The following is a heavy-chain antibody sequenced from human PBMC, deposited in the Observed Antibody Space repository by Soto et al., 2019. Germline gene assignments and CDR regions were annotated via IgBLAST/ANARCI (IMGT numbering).Heavy chain of an antibody. CDR1: GGSVSSEEYY. Sequence: PSETLSLTXTVSGGSVSSEEYYLSWIRQPPGKGLEWVGYIYYSGNTQYNPSLKSRVTISRDTSKNHFSLELTSVTAVETAVYYCARAAMLRIPFDPWGQGTLVRVS. CDR2: IYYSGNT. CDR3: ARAAMLRIPFDP. D-gene: IGHD5-18*01. V-gene: IGHV4-30-4*01. J-gene: IGHJ5*02.